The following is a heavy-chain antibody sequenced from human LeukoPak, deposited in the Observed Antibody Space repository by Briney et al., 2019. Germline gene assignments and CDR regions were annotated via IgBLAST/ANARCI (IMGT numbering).Heavy chain of an antibody. CDR2: ISYDGSNK. CDR3: AATMVRGVISDY. J-gene: IGHJ4*02. D-gene: IGHD3-10*01. Sequence: PGRSLRLSCAASGFTFSSYAMHWVRQAPGKGLEWVAVISYDGSNKYYADSVKGRFTISRDNSMNTLYLQMNSLRVDDTAVYYCAATMVRGVISDYWGQGTLVTVSS. V-gene: IGHV3-30*14. CDR1: GFTFSSYA.